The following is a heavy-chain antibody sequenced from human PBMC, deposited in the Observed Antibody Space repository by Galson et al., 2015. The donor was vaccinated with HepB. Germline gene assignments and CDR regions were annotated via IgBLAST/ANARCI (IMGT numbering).Heavy chain of an antibody. V-gene: IGHV3-21*01. J-gene: IGHJ4*02. CDR2: ISSSSSYI. D-gene: IGHD3-22*01. Sequence: SLRLSCAASGFTFSSYSMNWVRQAPGKGLEWVSSISSSSSYIYYADSVKGRFTISRDNAKNSLYLQMNSLRAEDTAVYYCARDYYDSSGYRYFDYWGQGTLVTVSS. CDR1: GFTFSSYS. CDR3: ARDYYDSSGYRYFDY.